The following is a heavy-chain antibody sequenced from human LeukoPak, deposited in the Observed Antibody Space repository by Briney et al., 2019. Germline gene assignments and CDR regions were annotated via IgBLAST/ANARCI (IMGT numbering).Heavy chain of an antibody. J-gene: IGHJ4*02. Sequence: ASVWVSCKASGYTFTSYGISWVRQAPGQGLEWMGWISAKNGNRNYAQKLQGRVTMTTDTSTSTAYMELRSLRSDDTAVYYCARDTEWEKNPDYFDYWGQKTLVSASS. CDR3: ARDTEWEKNPDYFDY. CDR2: ISAKNGNR. V-gene: IGHV1-18*01. CDR1: GYTFTSYG. D-gene: IGHD1-26*01.